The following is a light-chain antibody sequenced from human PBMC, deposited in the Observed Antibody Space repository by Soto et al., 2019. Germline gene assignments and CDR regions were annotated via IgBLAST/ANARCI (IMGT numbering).Light chain of an antibody. Sequence: GDRVTITCRASQSISKYLGWYQQKPGKAPNLLIYDASILESGVPSRFSGSGSGTEFSLTISSLQADDFATYYCQQYKSYTSWTFGQGTKVEI. CDR2: DAS. CDR1: QSISKY. CDR3: QQYKSYTSWT. V-gene: IGKV1-5*01. J-gene: IGKJ1*01.